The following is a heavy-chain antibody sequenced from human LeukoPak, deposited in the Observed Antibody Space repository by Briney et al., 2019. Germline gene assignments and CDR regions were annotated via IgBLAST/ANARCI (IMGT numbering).Heavy chain of an antibody. CDR2: INHSGST. CDR3: ARSIAVTGTFFGY. D-gene: IGHD6-19*01. Sequence: SETLSLTCAVYGGSFSGYYWSWIRQPPGKGLEWIGEINHSGSTNYNPSLRSRVTISADTSKNQFSLKVTSVTAADTAVYYCARSIAVTGTFFGYWGQGTLVTVSS. J-gene: IGHJ4*02. V-gene: IGHV4-34*01. CDR1: GGSFSGYY.